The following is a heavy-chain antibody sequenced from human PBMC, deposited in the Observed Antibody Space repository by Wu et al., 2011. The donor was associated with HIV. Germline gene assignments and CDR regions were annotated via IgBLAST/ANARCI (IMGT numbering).Heavy chain of an antibody. CDR3: ATGVGSSGGDFWSGYYKGGYHMDV. J-gene: IGHJ6*03. CDR2: FDPEDGKT. CDR1: GYTLSELS. Sequence: QVHLVQSGAEVKKPGASVKVSCKVVGYTLSELSIHWVRQAPGKGLEWMGGFDPEDGKTLYEQRFQGRVNMSEDTSIDTAYVELGGLRSEDTAVYYCATGVGSSGGDFWSGYYKGGYHMDVWGNGTTVIVSS. D-gene: IGHD3-3*01. V-gene: IGHV1-24*01.